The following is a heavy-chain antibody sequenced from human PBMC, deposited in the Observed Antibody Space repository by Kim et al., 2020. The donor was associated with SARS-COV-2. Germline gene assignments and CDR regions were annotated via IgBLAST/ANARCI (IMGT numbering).Heavy chain of an antibody. Sequence: GGSLRLSCAASGFTFSSYAMSWVRRAPGKGLEWVSVISGSDANTYYADSVKGRFTISRDNSKNTLYLQMNSLRAEDTAVYFCAKGRRGTCYSGIDYWGQG. CDR3: AKGRRGTCYSGIDY. CDR2: ISGSDANT. V-gene: IGHV3-23*01. J-gene: IGHJ4*02. D-gene: IGHD2-15*01. CDR1: GFTFSSYA.